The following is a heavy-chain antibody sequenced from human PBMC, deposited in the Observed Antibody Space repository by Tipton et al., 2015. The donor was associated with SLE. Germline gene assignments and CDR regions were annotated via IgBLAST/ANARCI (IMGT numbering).Heavy chain of an antibody. CDR3: ANEYYPFRSDYPQPEYLHH. CDR1: GNDISRGTY. D-gene: IGHD3-3*02. J-gene: IGHJ1*01. Sequence: GLVKPSETLSLTCDVSGNDISRGTYWAWIRQPPGKGLEWIGSIFQSGSARYNPSLKSRASISVDTSKNQFSLNLKYVTAADTAVYYCANEYYPFRSDYPQPEYLHHWGQGTLVTVSS. CDR2: IFQSGSA. V-gene: IGHV4-38-2*01.